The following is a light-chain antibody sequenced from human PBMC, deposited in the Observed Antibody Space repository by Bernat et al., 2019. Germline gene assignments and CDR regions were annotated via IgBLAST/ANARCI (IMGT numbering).Light chain of an antibody. V-gene: IGKV2-28*01. CDR3: MKGTQLPLT. CDR2: LVS. J-gene: IGKJ4*01. CDR1: QSLLHYDGYTY. Sequence: PGESASISCGSSQSLLHYDGYTYLNWYLQKPGQSPQLLIYLVSNRASGVPDRFSGSGSGTDFTLKLSRVEAEDVGVYFSMKGTQLPLTFGGGTKVEIK.